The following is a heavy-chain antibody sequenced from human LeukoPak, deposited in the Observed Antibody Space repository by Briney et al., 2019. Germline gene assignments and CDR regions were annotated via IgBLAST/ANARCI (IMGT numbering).Heavy chain of an antibody. CDR1: GFTFSCYA. CDR2: ISGSGGST. D-gene: IGHD3-22*01. V-gene: IGHV3-23*01. Sequence: PGGSLRLSCAASGFTFSCYAMSWVRQAPGKGLEWVSAISGSGGSTYYADSVKGRFTISRDNSKNTLYLQMNSLRAEDTAVYYCAKAPNYDSSGYYWGSFDYWGQGTLVTVSS. J-gene: IGHJ4*02. CDR3: AKAPNYDSSGYYWGSFDY.